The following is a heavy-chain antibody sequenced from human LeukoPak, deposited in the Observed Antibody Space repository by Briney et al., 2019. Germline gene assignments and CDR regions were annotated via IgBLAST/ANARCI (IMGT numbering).Heavy chain of an antibody. CDR2: INPNSGGT. CDR1: GYTFTGYY. D-gene: IGHD2-15*01. CDR3: ARDPYCSGGSCYSDGWFDP. V-gene: IGHV1-2*06. J-gene: IGHJ5*02. Sequence: ASVKLSCNPSGYTFTGYYMHWVPQAPGQGLEWMGRINPNSGGTIDAQTFQGRVTMTRYTSISKAYMELSRLRSDDTAVYYCARDPYCSGGSCYSDGWFDPWGQGTLVTVSS.